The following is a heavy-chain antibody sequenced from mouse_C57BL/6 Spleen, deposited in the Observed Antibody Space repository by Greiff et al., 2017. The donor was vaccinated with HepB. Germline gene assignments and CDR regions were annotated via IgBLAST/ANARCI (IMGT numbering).Heavy chain of an antibody. Sequence: EVQVVESGGDLVKPGGSLKLSCAASGFTFSSYGMSWVRQTPDKRLEWVATISSGGSYTYYPDSVKGRFTISRDNAKNPLYLQMSSLKSEDTAMYYGARHAPTVAHYFDYWGQGTTLTVSS. CDR3: ARHAPTVAHYFDY. V-gene: IGHV5-6*01. CDR1: GFTFSSYG. J-gene: IGHJ2*01. CDR2: ISSGGSYT. D-gene: IGHD1-1*01.